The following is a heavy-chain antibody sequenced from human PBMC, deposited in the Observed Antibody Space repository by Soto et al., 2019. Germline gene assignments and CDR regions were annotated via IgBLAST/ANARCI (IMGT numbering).Heavy chain of an antibody. CDR2: ISYDGRNK. J-gene: IGHJ6*02. Sequence: SLRLSCAASGFTFSSYAMHWVRQAPGKGLEWVAVISYDGRNKYYADSVKGRFTISRDNSKNTLYLQMNSLRAEDTAVYYCASLYSSSWSSNYYYAMDVWGQGTTVTVSS. D-gene: IGHD6-13*01. CDR3: ASLYSSSWSSNYYYAMDV. V-gene: IGHV3-30-3*01. CDR1: GFTFSSYA.